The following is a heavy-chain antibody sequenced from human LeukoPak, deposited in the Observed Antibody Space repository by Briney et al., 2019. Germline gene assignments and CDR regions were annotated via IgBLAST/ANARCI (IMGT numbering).Heavy chain of an antibody. D-gene: IGHD3-22*01. V-gene: IGHV1-69*04. CDR3: ATHYDDSSGYYYPWDY. J-gene: IGHJ4*02. CDR2: IIPIFGIA. CDR1: GGTFSTYA. Sequence: GASVKVSCKASGGTFSTYAISWVRQAPGQGLEWMGRIIPIFGIANYAQKFQGRVTITADKSTSTAYMELSSLRSEDTAVDYCATHYDDSSGYYYPWDYWGQGTLVTVSS.